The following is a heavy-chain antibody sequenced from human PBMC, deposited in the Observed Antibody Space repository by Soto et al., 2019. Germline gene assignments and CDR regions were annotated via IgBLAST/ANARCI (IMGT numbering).Heavy chain of an antibody. CDR3: ARVGDYYDSSASLDY. V-gene: IGHV4-4*02. Sequence: QVQLQESGPGLVKPSGTLSLTCAVSGGSISSSNWWSWVRQPPGKGLEWIGEIYHSGSTNYNPSLKSRVAISVDKSKNQFSLKLSSVTAADTAVYYCARVGDYYDSSASLDYWGQGTLVTVSS. CDR2: IYHSGST. CDR1: GGSISSSNW. J-gene: IGHJ4*02. D-gene: IGHD3-22*01.